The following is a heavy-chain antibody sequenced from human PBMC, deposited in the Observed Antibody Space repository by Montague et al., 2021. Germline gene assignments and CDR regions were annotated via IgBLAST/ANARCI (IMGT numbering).Heavy chain of an antibody. CDR1: GASITSNIYY. Sequence: TLSLTCTVSGASITSNIYYWGWIRQSPGKGLEWIGSIYYSGNSFYQPSLKSRITMAVDTSKNQFSLKLSSVTAADTAIYYCARVFSGWYVGWFDPWGQGTLVTVSS. V-gene: IGHV4-39*07. J-gene: IGHJ5*02. CDR2: IYYSGNS. D-gene: IGHD6-13*01. CDR3: ARVFSGWYVGWFDP.